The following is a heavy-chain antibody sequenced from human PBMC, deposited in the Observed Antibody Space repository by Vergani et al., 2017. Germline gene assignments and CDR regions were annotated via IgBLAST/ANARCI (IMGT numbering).Heavy chain of an antibody. J-gene: IGHJ6*02. Sequence: VQLVESGGGLVQPGGSLRLSCAASGFTFSDYYMSWIRQAPGKGLEWVSYISSSSSYTNYADSVKGRFTISRDNAKNSLYLQMNSLRAEDTAVYYCARDLGNYDFWSGSPGYYYGMDVWGQGTTVTVSS. V-gene: IGHV3-11*06. D-gene: IGHD3-3*01. CDR2: ISSSSSYT. CDR3: ARDLGNYDFWSGSPGYYYGMDV. CDR1: GFTFSDYY.